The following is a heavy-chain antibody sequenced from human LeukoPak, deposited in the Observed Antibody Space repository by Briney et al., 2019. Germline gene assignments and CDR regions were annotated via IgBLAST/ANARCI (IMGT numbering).Heavy chain of an antibody. CDR1: GFTFSSYS. V-gene: IGHV3-48*02. J-gene: IGHJ1*01. D-gene: IGHD6-13*01. Sequence: GGSLRLSCAASGFTFSSYSMNWVRQAPGKGLEWVSYISSSSSTIYYADSAKGRFTISRDNAKNSLYLQMNSLRDEDTAVYYCARAAPYSSSFKYFQHWGQGTLVTVSS. CDR3: ARAAPYSSSFKYFQH. CDR2: ISSSSSTI.